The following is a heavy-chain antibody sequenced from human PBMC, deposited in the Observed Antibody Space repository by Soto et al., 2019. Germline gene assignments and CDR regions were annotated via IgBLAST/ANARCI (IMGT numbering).Heavy chain of an antibody. CDR3: ARGGRISSGSDMYNWFDP. CDR2: INHGGTT. CDR1: GGSFSCYD. V-gene: IGHV4-34*01. J-gene: IGHJ5*02. D-gene: IGHD5-12*01. Sequence: SETLSLTCAVDGGSFSCYDWNWIRQPPGKGLEWIGEINHGGTTKYNPSLKSRVTISEDTSKNQFSLNLSSVTAADTALYYCARGGRISSGSDMYNWFDPWGQGTLVTVSS.